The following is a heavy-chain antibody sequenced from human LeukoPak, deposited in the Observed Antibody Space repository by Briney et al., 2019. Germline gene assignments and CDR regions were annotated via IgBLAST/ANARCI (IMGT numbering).Heavy chain of an antibody. V-gene: IGHV4-39*07. J-gene: IGHJ5*02. CDR2: IYYSGST. CDR1: GGSISSSSYY. CDR3: AVGSYLNWFDP. D-gene: IGHD3-10*01. Sequence: SETLSLTCTVSGGSISSSSYYWGWIRQPPGKGLEWIGSIYYSGSTYYNPSLKSRVTISVDTSKNQFSLKLSSVTAADTAVYYCAVGSYLNWFDPWGQGTLVTVSS.